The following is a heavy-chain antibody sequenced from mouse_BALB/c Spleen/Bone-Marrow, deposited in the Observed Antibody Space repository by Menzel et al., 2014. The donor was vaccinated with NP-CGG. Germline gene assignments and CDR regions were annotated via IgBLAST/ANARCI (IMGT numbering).Heavy chain of an antibody. D-gene: IGHD1-1*01. V-gene: IGHV1-5*01. CDR2: IYPGNNDT. CDR3: TRKLPAMDY. Sequence: EVQLQQSGTVLARPGASVKMSCKASGYSFTTFWMHWVKQRPGQGLEWIGAIYPGNNDTSYNQKFKGKAKLTAVTSASTAYMELSSLTNGDSAVYYCTRKLPAMDYWGQGTSLTVSS. CDR1: GYSFTTFW. J-gene: IGHJ4*01.